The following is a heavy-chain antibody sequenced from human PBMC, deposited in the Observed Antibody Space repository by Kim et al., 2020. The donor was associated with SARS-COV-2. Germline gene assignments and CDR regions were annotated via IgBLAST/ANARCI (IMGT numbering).Heavy chain of an antibody. CDR1: GYSISSGYY. Sequence: SETLSLTCTVSGYSISSGYYWGWIRQPPGKGLEWIGIIYHSGTIYYNPTLRSRATISVDTSKNQFSLKLSSVTAADTAVDYCARVYDASVSFDYWGQGTLVTVSS. D-gene: IGHD3-22*01. J-gene: IGHJ4*02. CDR2: IYHSGTI. V-gene: IGHV4-38-2*02. CDR3: ARVYDASVSFDY.